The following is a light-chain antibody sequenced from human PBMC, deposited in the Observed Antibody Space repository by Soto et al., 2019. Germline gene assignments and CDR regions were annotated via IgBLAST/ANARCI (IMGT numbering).Light chain of an antibody. Sequence: EIVLTQSPGTLSLSPGERATFSCRASQSVSSNFVAWFQQKPGQVPRLLIYRASNRATGIPDRFSGSGSGTDFTLTINRLEPEDFAVYYCQQYVSSPLTFGPGTKVDI. CDR1: QSVSSNF. CDR2: RAS. J-gene: IGKJ3*01. V-gene: IGKV3-20*01. CDR3: QQYVSSPLT.